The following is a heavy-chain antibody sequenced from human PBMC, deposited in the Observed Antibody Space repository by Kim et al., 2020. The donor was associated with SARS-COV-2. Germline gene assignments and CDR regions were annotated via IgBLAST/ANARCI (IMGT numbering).Heavy chain of an antibody. CDR3: ARPSRGLGGGSRFDP. Sequence: SETLSLTCTVSGGAISSGDHYWGWIRQPPGKGLEWIGNIDYTGNTYYNPSLKSRITMSVDTSRNQFSLRLTSVTATDTAVYYCARPSRGLGGGSRFDPWGRGILVSVSS. CDR2: IDYTGNT. CDR1: GGAISSGDHY. D-gene: IGHD2-15*01. V-gene: IGHV4-39*01. J-gene: IGHJ5*02.